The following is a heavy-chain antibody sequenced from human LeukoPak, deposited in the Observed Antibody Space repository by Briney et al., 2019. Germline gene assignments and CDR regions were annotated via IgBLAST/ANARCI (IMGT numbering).Heavy chain of an antibody. Sequence: GGSPRLSCAASGFTFSSYSMNWVCQAPGKGLEWVSSISSSSSYIYYADSVKGRFAISRDNAKNSLYLQMNSLRAEDTAVYYCARPQGAAAGPFDYWGQGTLVTVSS. J-gene: IGHJ4*02. CDR1: GFTFSSYS. D-gene: IGHD6-13*01. CDR3: ARPQGAAAGPFDY. V-gene: IGHV3-21*01. CDR2: ISSSSSYI.